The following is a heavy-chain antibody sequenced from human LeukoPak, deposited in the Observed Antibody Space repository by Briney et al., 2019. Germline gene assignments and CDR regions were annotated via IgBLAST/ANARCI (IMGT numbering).Heavy chain of an antibody. V-gene: IGHV4-39*01. Sequence: KSSETLSLTCTVSGGSISSSNYYWGWIRQPPGEGLEWIGNIYYSGSTYYNPSLKSRVTISVDTSKNQFSLKLSSVTAADTALYYCAGGVYCSSTSCYLDWFDPWGQGTLVTVSS. CDR2: IYYSGST. CDR1: GGSISSSNYY. D-gene: IGHD2-2*01. CDR3: AGGVYCSSTSCYLDWFDP. J-gene: IGHJ5*02.